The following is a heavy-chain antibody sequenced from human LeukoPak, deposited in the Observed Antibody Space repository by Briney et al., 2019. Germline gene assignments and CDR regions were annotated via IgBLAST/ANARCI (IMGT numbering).Heavy chain of an antibody. V-gene: IGHV4-59*01. CDR2: IYYSGTT. CDR1: GASISSYFY. D-gene: IGHD6-19*01. Sequence: PSETLSLTCTVSGASISSYFYWSWIRQPPGKGLEWIGYIYYSGTTKYNPSLRSRVTISIGTTKNHFSLKVNSVTAADTAVYYCARGQPQRYNSGWYVNWFDPWGQGTLVSVSS. CDR3: ARGQPQRYNSGWYVNWFDP. J-gene: IGHJ5*02.